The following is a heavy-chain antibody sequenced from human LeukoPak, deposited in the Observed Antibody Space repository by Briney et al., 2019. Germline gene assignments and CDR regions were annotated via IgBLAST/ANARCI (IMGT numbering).Heavy chain of an antibody. Sequence: SETLSLTCTVSGGSISNYYWSWIRQPPGKGLEWIGYIYYSGSTNYNPSLKSRVTISVDTSKNQFSLKLSSVTAADTAVYYCAVGADCSGGGCYKFDPWGQGTLVTVSS. J-gene: IGHJ5*02. CDR1: GGSISNYY. CDR3: AVGADCSGGGCYKFDP. D-gene: IGHD2-15*01. V-gene: IGHV4-59*08. CDR2: IYYSGST.